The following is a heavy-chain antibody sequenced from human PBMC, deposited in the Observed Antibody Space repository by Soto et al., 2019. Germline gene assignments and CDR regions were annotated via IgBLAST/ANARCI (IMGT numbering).Heavy chain of an antibody. CDR1: GYIFSTYS. Sequence: GESLKISCKGSGYIFSTYSIGWVRQMPGKGLEWMGNIHSGDSNARYSPSFQGQVTISVDKSINTAYLQWSSLKASDTALYYCATWPSSHWCDYWGQGTLVTVS. D-gene: IGHD2-2*01. J-gene: IGHJ4*02. V-gene: IGHV5-51*01. CDR2: IHSGDSNA. CDR3: ATWPSSHWCDY.